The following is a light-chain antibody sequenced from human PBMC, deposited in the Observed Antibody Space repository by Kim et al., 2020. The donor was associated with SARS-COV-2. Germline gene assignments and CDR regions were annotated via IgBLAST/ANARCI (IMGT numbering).Light chain of an antibody. J-gene: IGKJ4*01. Sequence: EIVMTQSPATLSVSPGERATLSCRASQSVSSNLAWYQQKPGQAPRLLIYGAYTRATGIPDRFSGSGSGTEFTLTIRSLQSEDFAVYYCQQYSPWPRTFGGGTKVDIK. CDR1: QSVSSN. CDR2: GAY. CDR3: QQYSPWPRT. V-gene: IGKV3-15*01.